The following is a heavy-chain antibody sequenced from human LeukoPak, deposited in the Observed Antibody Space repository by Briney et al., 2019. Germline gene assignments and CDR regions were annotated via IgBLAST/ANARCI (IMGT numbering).Heavy chain of an antibody. D-gene: IGHD2-15*01. CDR2: IKQDGSEK. J-gene: IGHJ4*02. CDR3: ARAASRALDY. V-gene: IGHV3-7*01. Sequence: GGSLRLSCAASGFTFSSYGMNWVHQAPGKGLEWVANIKQDGSEKYYVDSVKGRFTISRDNAKNSLFLQMNSLRTEDTAVYYCARAASRALDYWGQGTLVTVSS. CDR1: GFTFSSYG.